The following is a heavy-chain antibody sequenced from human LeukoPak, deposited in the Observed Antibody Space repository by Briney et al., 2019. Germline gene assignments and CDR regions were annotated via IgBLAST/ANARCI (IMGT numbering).Heavy chain of an antibody. CDR2: IHHSGST. D-gene: IGHD6-19*01. CDR1: GGSISSSSYY. J-gene: IGHJ4*02. V-gene: IGHV4-39*07. Sequence: PSETLPLTCTVSGGSISSSSYYWGWIRQPPGKGLQWIGSIHHSGSTYYNPSLKSRVTISVDTSKNQFSLKLSSVTAADTAVYYCARTSSSGLVGGYYFDYWGQGTLVTVSS. CDR3: ARTSSSGLVGGYYFDY.